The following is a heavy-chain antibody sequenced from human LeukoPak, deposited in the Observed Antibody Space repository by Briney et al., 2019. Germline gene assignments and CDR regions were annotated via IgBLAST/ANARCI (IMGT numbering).Heavy chain of an antibody. D-gene: IGHD3-22*01. J-gene: IGHJ3*02. CDR2: IYYSGST. V-gene: IGHV4-39*07. Sequence: PSETLSLTCTVSGDSISSSSYYWGWIRQPPGKGLEWIGSIYYSGSTYYNPSLKSRVTISVDTSKNQFSLKLSSVTAADTAVYSCARDGYYHGSGFHLTDAFDIWGQGTMVTVSS. CDR3: ARDGYYHGSGFHLTDAFDI. CDR1: GDSISSSSYY.